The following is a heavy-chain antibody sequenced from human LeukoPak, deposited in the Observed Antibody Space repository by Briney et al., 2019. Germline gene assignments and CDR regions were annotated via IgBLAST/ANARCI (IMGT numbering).Heavy chain of an antibody. V-gene: IGHV3-23*01. J-gene: IGHJ4*02. D-gene: IGHD3-9*01. CDR1: GFTFTNYA. CDR2: ITGSDGSS. Sequence: GGFLRLSCVASGFTFTNYAMSWVRQAPGKGLEWVSAITGSDGSSYYADSVKGRFTISRDNSKNTLYLQVNSLRAEDTAVYYCAKWGDYDILTGYYVPDYWGQGTLVTVSS. CDR3: AKWGDYDILTGYYVPDY.